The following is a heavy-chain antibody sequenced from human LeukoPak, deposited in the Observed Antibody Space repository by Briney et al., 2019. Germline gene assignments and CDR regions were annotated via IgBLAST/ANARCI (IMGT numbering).Heavy chain of an antibody. J-gene: IGHJ4*02. CDR1: GGSISSYY. CDR2: IYYSGST. Sequence: SETLSLTCTVSGGSISSYYWSWIRQPPGKGLEWIGYIYYSGSTNYNPSLKSRVTISVDTSKNQFPLKLSSVTAADTAVYYCARARRWLQSGVDYWGQGTLVTVSS. D-gene: IGHD5-24*01. V-gene: IGHV4-59*01. CDR3: ARARRWLQSGVDY.